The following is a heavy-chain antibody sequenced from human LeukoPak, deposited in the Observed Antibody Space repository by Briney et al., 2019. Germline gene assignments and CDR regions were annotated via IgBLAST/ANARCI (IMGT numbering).Heavy chain of an antibody. CDR3: AKDKYSGNYGPLAH. D-gene: IGHD1-26*01. CDR2: ISYDGSNK. CDR1: GLSFSNYG. V-gene: IGHV3-30*18. Sequence: PGGSLRLSCAASGLSFSNYGMNWVRQAPGKGLKWVAVISYDGSNKYYADSVKGRFTISRDNSKNTLYLQMNSLRAEDTAVYYCAKDKYSGNYGPLAHWGQGTLVTVSS. J-gene: IGHJ4*02.